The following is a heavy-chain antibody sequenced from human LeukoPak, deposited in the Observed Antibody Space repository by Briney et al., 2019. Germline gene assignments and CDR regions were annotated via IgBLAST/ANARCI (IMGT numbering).Heavy chain of an antibody. J-gene: IGHJ5*02. Sequence: GGSLRLSCAASGFTFDDHGMSWVRQAPGKGLEWVPGIKWDGGRTGYADSVKGRFAISRDNAKNSVYLQMNSLRAEDTALYYCAREYISPNWFDPWGQGTLVTVSS. CDR2: IKWDGGRT. CDR1: GFTFDDHG. D-gene: IGHD5-12*01. CDR3: AREYISPNWFDP. V-gene: IGHV3-20*04.